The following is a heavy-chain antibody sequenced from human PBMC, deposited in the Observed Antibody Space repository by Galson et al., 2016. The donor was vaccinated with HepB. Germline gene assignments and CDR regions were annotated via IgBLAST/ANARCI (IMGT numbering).Heavy chain of an antibody. J-gene: IGHJ4*02. D-gene: IGHD2-2*02. CDR2: IKSHRDGGAT. Sequence: SLRLSCATSGFTFSYAWLNWVRQAPGKGLEWVGRIKSHRDGGATELAAPVTGRFTISRDDSKSTLYLQMNSLTTEDTALYYCTTGWGQCSGNCCYNPYWGQGTLVTVSS. CDR3: TTGWGQCSGNCCYNPY. V-gene: IGHV3-15*07. CDR1: GFTFSYAW.